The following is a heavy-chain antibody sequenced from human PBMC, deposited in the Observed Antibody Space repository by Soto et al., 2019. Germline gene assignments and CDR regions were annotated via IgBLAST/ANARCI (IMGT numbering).Heavy chain of an antibody. CDR3: ARAQVGYCSGGSCYSRAFDI. J-gene: IGHJ3*02. Sequence: QVQLQESGPGLVKPSQTLSLTCTVSGGSISSGXXYWSWIRQHPGKGLEWIGYIYYSGSTYYNPSLKSRVTISVDTSKNQFSLKLSSVTAADTAVYYCARAQVGYCSGGSCYSRAFDIWGQGTMVTVSS. V-gene: IGHV4-31*03. CDR1: GGSISSGXXY. CDR2: IYYSGST. D-gene: IGHD2-15*01.